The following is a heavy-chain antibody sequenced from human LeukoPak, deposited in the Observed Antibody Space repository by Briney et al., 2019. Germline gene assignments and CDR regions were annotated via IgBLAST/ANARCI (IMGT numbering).Heavy chain of an antibody. J-gene: IGHJ3*02. Sequence: ASEKVSCKASGYTWTGYYMYWGRHAPGQGPEWMGWINPNSSGTNYAQKFHGRVTTTTDTSTSTAYTEQSRLRSDATAALYCARDTRYSYGSSAFDIWGQGTMLTVSS. CDR1: GYTWTGYY. CDR3: ARDTRYSYGSSAFDI. D-gene: IGHD5-18*01. CDR2: INPNSSGT. V-gene: IGHV1-2*02.